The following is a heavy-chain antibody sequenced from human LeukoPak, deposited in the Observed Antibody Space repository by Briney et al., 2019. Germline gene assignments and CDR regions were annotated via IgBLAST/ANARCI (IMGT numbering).Heavy chain of an antibody. J-gene: IGHJ4*02. V-gene: IGHV3-23*01. CDR2: ISGSGSST. D-gene: IGHD6-19*01. CDR3: AKGVAVASPYYFDY. Sequence: GSLRLSCAASGFTFSSYAMSWVRQAPGKGLEWVSPISGSGSSTYYADSVKGRFTISRDNSKNTLYLQMNSLRAEDTAVYYCAKGVAVASPYYFDYWGQGTLVTVSS. CDR1: GFTFSSYA.